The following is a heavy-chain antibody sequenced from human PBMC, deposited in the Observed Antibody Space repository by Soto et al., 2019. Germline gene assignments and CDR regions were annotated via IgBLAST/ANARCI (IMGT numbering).Heavy chain of an antibody. CDR2: ISTYNGDT. CDR1: GYTFTRSG. V-gene: IGHV1-18*01. Sequence: QVQLVQSGAEVKKPGASVKVSCKASGYTFTRSGISWVRQAPGQGLEWMGWISTYNGDTNYAETFQGRVTMTTDTSTSKGYRDLRSLSSDDTAVYYCAREGVAPYYCYGMDVWGQGTPVTVSS. J-gene: IGHJ6*02. CDR3: AREGVAPYYCYGMDV. D-gene: IGHD5-12*01.